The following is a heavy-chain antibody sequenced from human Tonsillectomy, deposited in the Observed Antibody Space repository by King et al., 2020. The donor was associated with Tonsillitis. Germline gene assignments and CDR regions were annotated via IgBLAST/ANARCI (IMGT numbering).Heavy chain of an antibody. Sequence: VQLVESGGGVVQPGRSLRLSCAASGFTFRSYGMHWVRQAPGKGLEWVAVISFDGRSKYADSVKGRFTISRDNSENTLYLQMNNLRAEDTAVYYCARECLYNSGWGIDYWGQGTLVTVSS. J-gene: IGHJ4*02. CDR3: ARECLYNSGWGIDY. D-gene: IGHD6-19*01. CDR2: ISFDGRSK. V-gene: IGHV3-33*05. CDR1: GFTFRSYG.